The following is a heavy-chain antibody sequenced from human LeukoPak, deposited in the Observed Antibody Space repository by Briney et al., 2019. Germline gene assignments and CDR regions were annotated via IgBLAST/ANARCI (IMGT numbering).Heavy chain of an antibody. V-gene: IGHV3-53*01. J-gene: IGHJ2*01. CDR3: ARVGDHFHWYLDL. CDR1: GFAVSSNY. D-gene: IGHD3-3*02. CDR2: LYSGSST. Sequence: PGGSLRLSCAASGFAVSSNYMNWVRQAPGKGVEWVSILYSGSSTYYADSVEGRFTISRDSSKNTLFLQMNDLRAKDTAVYYCARVGDHFHWYLDLWGRGTLVTVSS.